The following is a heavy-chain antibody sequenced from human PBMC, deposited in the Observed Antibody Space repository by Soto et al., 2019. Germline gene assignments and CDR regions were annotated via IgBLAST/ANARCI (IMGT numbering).Heavy chain of an antibody. CDR2: IVVSGGST. CDR3: TTDSYITIVIIRFDY. D-gene: IGHD3-16*02. V-gene: IGHV3-23*01. CDR1: GFTFSSYA. Sequence: PGGSLRLSCAASGFTFSSYAMTWVRQAPGKGLEWVSAIVVSGGSTYYADSVKGRFTISRDNSKNTLYLQMNSLKTEDTAVYYCTTDSYITIVIIRFDYWGHGTLVTVSS. J-gene: IGHJ4*01.